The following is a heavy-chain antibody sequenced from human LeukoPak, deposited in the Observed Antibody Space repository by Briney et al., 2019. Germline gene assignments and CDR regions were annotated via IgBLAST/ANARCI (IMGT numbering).Heavy chain of an antibody. CDR3: ARGQGIAAAGFYSN. V-gene: IGHV4-34*01. CDR2: INHSGST. CDR1: GVSISAYY. Sequence: PSETLSLTCSVSGVSISAYYWSWIRQPPGKGLEWIGEINHSGSTNYNPSLKSRVTISVDTSKNQFSLKLSSVTAADTAVYYCARGQGIAAAGFYSNWGQGTLVTVSS. D-gene: IGHD6-13*01. J-gene: IGHJ4*02.